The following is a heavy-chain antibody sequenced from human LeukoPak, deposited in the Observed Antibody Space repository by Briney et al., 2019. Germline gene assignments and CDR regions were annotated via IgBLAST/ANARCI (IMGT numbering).Heavy chain of an antibody. CDR1: GFTFSSYW. D-gene: IGHD2-2*01. J-gene: IGHJ6*04. CDR3: ARVGVVPAAISPYYYGMDV. CDR2: INSDGSST. V-gene: IGHV3-74*01. Sequence: PGGSLRLSCAASGFTFSSYWLHWVRQPPGKGLVWVSRINSDGSSTSYADSVKGRFTISRDNAKNTLYLQMNSLRAEDTAVYYCARVGVVPAAISPYYYGMDVWGKGTTVTVSS.